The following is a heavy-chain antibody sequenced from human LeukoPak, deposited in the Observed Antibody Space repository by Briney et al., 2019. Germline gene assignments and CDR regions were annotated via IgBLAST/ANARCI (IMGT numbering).Heavy chain of an antibody. D-gene: IGHD5-24*01. V-gene: IGHV3-7*01. CDR2: INEDGSAK. Sequence: GGSLRLSCAASGFTFSSSWMSWVRQAPGKGLEWVANINEDGSAKYYVDSVKGRFTISRDNAKRSLDLQVNSLRAEDTAVYYCTRSRRDGNDHWGQGTLVTVSS. J-gene: IGHJ4*02. CDR3: TRSRRDGNDH. CDR1: GFTFSSSW.